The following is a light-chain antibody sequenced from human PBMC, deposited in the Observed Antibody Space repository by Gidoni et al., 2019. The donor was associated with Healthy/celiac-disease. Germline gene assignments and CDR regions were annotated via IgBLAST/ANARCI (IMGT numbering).Light chain of an antibody. J-gene: IGKJ3*01. V-gene: IGKV3-11*01. CDR1: QSVSSY. Sequence: EIVLTQSPATLSLSPGDRATLSCRALSQSVSSYLAWYQQKPGQAPRLLIYDASNRATGIPARFSGSGSGTDFTLTISSLEPEDFAVYYCQQRSNWPPFTFGPGTKVDIK. CDR3: QQRSNWPPFT. CDR2: DAS.